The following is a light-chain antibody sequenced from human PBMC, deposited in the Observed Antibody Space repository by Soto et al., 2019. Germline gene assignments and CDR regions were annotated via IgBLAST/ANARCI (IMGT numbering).Light chain of an antibody. CDR1: QSVSSY. J-gene: IGKJ4*01. CDR3: QQRSNWPPL. CDR2: DAS. Sequence: EIVLTQSPAPLSLSPGERATLSCRASQSVSSYLAWYQQKPGQAPRLLIYDASNRATGIPARFSGSGSGTDFTLTISSLEPEDFAVYYCQQRSNWPPLFGGGTKVDIK. V-gene: IGKV3-11*01.